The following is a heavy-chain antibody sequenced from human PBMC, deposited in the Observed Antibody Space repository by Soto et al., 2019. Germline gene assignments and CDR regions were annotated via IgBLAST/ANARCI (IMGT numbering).Heavy chain of an antibody. V-gene: IGHV4-39*01. CDR1: GASITSTTYF. CDR2: IYYSGKT. J-gene: IGHJ4*02. Sequence: QLQLHESGPGLVKPSETLSLTCSLSGASITSTTYFWAWIRKTPGKGLEWDCSIYYSGKTRYNPYLKSRATISVDRYRNQSAQEVKSVTAADTAVYYCAKNLPRTGRFDYRGQGNVVTVSS. CDR3: AKNLPRTGRFDY.